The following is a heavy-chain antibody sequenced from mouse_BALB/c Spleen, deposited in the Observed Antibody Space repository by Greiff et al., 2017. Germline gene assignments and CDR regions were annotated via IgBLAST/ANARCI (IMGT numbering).Heavy chain of an antibody. D-gene: IGHD2-14*01. Sequence: EVKLQESGGGLVQPGGSRKLSCAASGFTFSSFGMHWVRQAPEKGLEWVAYISSGSSTIYYADTVKGRFTISRDNPKNTLFLQMTSLRSEDTAMYYCARSRYRYDVDYAMDYWGQGTSVTVSS. V-gene: IGHV5-17*02. CDR3: ARSRYRYDVDYAMDY. CDR1: GFTFSSFG. CDR2: ISSGSSTI. J-gene: IGHJ4*01.